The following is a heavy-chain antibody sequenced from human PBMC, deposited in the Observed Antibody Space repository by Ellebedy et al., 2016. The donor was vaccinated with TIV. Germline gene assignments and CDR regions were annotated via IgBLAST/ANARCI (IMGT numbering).Heavy chain of an antibody. CDR2: INTHTGNP. Sequence: AASVKVSCKASGYTFSNYAINWVRQAPGQGLEWMGWINTHTGNPTYAQGFKGRFVFSLDSSVDTAYLQINSLKPEDTAVFYCTRGILGDSVHFEFWGQGTLVTVSS. V-gene: IGHV7-4-1*02. D-gene: IGHD1-26*01. CDR3: TRGILGDSVHFEF. CDR1: GYTFSNYA. J-gene: IGHJ4*02.